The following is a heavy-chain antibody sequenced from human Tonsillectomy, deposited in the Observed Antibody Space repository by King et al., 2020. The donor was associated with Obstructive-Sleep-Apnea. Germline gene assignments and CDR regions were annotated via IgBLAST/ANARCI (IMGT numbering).Heavy chain of an antibody. V-gene: IGHV3-23*04. CDR1: GFTFSNYA. CDR3: AKDRVVVPAAMFDY. CDR2: MSGSVGST. Sequence: VQLVESGGGLVQPGGSLRLPCAASGFTFSNYAMSCVRQAPGKGLEWVSGMSGSVGSTDSADSVQGRFPISSDNSKNTLYLQMNSLRTEDTAIYYCAKDRVVVPAAMFDYWGQGTLVTVSS. J-gene: IGHJ4*02. D-gene: IGHD2-2*01.